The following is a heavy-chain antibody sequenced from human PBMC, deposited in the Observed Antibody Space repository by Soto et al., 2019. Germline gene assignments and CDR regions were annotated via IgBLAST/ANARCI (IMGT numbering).Heavy chain of an antibody. V-gene: IGHV1-18*01. Sequence: QVQLVQAGPEVKKPGASVKVSCEVSGYRFPSFGINWVRQAPGQGLEWVGWVNSDNHNTNYAQNLQHRVSLNTDTETNTALLALRDLPSDDTAVYFCARLRFGDAFDYWGQGTIVTVSS. D-gene: IGHD4-17*01. J-gene: IGHJ4*02. CDR3: ARLRFGDAFDY. CDR1: GYRFPSFG. CDR2: VNSDNHNT.